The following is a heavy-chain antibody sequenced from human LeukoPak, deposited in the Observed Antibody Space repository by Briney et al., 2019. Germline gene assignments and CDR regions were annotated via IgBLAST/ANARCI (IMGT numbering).Heavy chain of an antibody. V-gene: IGHV4-4*07. Sequence: SETLSLTCTVPDASISSYYWSWIGQPAGKGLEWIGRMYSSGSTNYNPSLKRRVTMSVDTSKNQFSLKLSSVTAADTAVYYCARFCSGGSCPPSWGQGNVVTVS. CDR2: MYSSGST. D-gene: IGHD2-15*01. J-gene: IGHJ4*02. CDR1: DASISSYY. CDR3: ARFCSGGSCPPS.